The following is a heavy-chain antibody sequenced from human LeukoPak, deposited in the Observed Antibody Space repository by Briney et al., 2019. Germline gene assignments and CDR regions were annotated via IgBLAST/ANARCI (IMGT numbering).Heavy chain of an antibody. V-gene: IGHV4-34*01. D-gene: IGHD3-9*01. Sequence: SETLSLTCAVYGGSFSGYYWSWIRQPPGKGLEWIGEINHSGSTNYNPSLKSRVTISVDTSKKQFSLKLSSVTAADTAVYYCARGPNYDILTGYYLDFDYWGQGTLVTVSS. CDR2: INHSGST. J-gene: IGHJ4*02. CDR3: ARGPNYDILTGYYLDFDY. CDR1: GGSFSGYY.